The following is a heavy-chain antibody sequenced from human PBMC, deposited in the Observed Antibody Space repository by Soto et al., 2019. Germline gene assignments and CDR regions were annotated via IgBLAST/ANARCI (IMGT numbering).Heavy chain of an antibody. CDR3: ARDDEGGSYCDLGH. D-gene: IGHD1-26*01. J-gene: IGHJ4*02. CDR1: GFTFSNHM. CDR2: ILDDGNNK. V-gene: IGHV3-30-3*01. Sequence: QVQLVESGGGVVQPGRSLRLSCAASGFTFSNHMMHWVRQAPGKGLEWVAVILDDGNNKYYADSVKGRFTISRDNSKNTVYLQMNSLRTEDTAVYYCARDDEGGSYCDLGHWGQGTLVTVSA.